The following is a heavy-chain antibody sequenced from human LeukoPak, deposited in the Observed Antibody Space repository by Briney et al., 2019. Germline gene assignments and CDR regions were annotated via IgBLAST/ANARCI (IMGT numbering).Heavy chain of an antibody. CDR3: ARFITIPGVAFDI. J-gene: IGHJ3*02. CDR1: GGSFSTYY. V-gene: IGHV4-4*07. Sequence: SETLPLTCTVSGGSFSTYYWSWIRQPAGKGLEWIGRIYTSGNTHYNPSLKSRVTMSVDTSQNQFSLNLSSVTAADTAVYYCARFITIPGVAFDIWGQGTMVTVSS. D-gene: IGHD3-10*01. CDR2: IYTSGNT.